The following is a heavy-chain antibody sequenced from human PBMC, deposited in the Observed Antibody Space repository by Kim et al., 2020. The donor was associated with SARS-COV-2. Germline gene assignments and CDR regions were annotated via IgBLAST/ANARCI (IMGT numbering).Heavy chain of an antibody. Sequence: TSGDTNYTDSVKGRFTASRNNSDNTQHLQMNSLRPEDTAVYYCARGPNLDVWGQGTLVTGSA. CDR2: TSGDT. V-gene: IGHV3-53*04. D-gene: IGHD7-27*01. J-gene: IGHJ4*02. CDR3: ARGPNLDV.